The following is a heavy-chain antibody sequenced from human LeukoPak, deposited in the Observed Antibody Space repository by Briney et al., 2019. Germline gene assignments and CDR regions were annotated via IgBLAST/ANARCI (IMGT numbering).Heavy chain of an antibody. CDR2: ISGSGGST. D-gene: IGHD6-13*01. CDR1: GFTFSSYA. CDR3: ARVEMSFSSSWYYFDY. V-gene: IGHV3-23*01. J-gene: IGHJ4*02. Sequence: GGSLRLSCAASGFTFSSYAMSWVRQAPGKGLEWVSAISGSGGSTYYADSVKGRFTISRDNSKNTLYLQMNSLRAEDTAVYYCARVEMSFSSSWYYFDYWGQGTLVTVSS.